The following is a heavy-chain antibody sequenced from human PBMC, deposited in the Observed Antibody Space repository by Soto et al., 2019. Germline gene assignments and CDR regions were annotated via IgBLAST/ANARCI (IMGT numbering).Heavy chain of an antibody. Sequence: SVKVSCKASGGTFSSYAISWVRQAPGQGLEWMGGIIPIFGTANYAQKFQGRVTITADESTSTAYMELSSLRSEDTAVYYCARTYSSSWPYYYYGMDVWGQGTTVTVSS. CDR2: IIPIFGTA. CDR1: GGTFSSYA. D-gene: IGHD6-13*01. J-gene: IGHJ6*02. CDR3: ARTYSSSWPYYYYGMDV. V-gene: IGHV1-69*13.